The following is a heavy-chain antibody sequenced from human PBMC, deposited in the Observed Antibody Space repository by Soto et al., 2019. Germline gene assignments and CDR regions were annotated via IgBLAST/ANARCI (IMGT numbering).Heavy chain of an antibody. CDR1: GYTFTSYG. V-gene: IGHV1-18*01. D-gene: IGHD3-9*01. Sequence: QVQLVQSGAEVKKPGASVKVSCKASGYTFTSYGISWVRQAPGQGLEWMGWISAYNGNTNYAQKLQGRVTMTTDTGTSTGYMERRSLRSVDTAVYYCARDLRLVIIPYYYYGMDVWGQGTTVTVFS. CDR3: ARDLRLVIIPYYYYGMDV. J-gene: IGHJ6*02. CDR2: ISAYNGNT.